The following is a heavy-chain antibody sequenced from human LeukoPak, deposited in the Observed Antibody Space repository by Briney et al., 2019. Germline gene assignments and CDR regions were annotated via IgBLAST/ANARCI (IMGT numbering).Heavy chain of an antibody. CDR1: EFTFSNYA. D-gene: IGHD2-2*01. J-gene: IGHJ4*02. Sequence: GGSLRLSCAASEFTFSNYAMSWVRQAPGKGLEWVSAISGSGGSTYYADSVKGRFTISRDNSKNTLYLQMNSLRAGDTAVYYCAKDTRVPAAMMNYWGQGTLVTVSS. V-gene: IGHV3-23*01. CDR3: AKDTRVPAAMMNY. CDR2: ISGSGGST.